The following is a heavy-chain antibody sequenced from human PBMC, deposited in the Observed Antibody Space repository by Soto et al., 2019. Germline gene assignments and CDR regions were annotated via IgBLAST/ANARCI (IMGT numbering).Heavy chain of an antibody. Sequence: QLKLQESGSGVVKPSQTLSLTCAVSGGSVSSGVFSWNWIRQPPGQGLEWMGYISHGGSPHYTPSLRGRVSTSADRSTYVISLNLTSMAPADTAVYFCARGHYYYAMDVWGQGTTVTVSS. CDR1: GGSVSSGVFS. V-gene: IGHV4-30-2*01. CDR2: ISHGGSP. J-gene: IGHJ6*02. CDR3: ARGHYYYAMDV.